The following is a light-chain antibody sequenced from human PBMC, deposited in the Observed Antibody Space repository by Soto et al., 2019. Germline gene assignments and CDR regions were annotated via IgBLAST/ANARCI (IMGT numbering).Light chain of an antibody. V-gene: IGKV3-20*01. Sequence: EIVLTQSPGTLSLSPGERAILSCRASQSISSNYLAWYQHKPGQAPRLLIEGVTSRATGIPDRFSGSGSGTDFTLTISRLEPEVFAVYYCHQYGSSLPYTFGQGTKLEIK. J-gene: IGKJ2*01. CDR1: QSISSNY. CDR3: HQYGSSLPYT. CDR2: GVT.